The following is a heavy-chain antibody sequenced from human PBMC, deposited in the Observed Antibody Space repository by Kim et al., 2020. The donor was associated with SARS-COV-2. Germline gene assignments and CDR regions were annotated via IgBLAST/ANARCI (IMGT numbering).Heavy chain of an antibody. CDR3: ARDTGTGTPYYGMDV. V-gene: IGHV1-2*02. D-gene: IGHD1-1*01. Sequence: QKLQGRVTMTRDTSISTAYMELSRLRSDDTAVYYCARDTGTGTPYYGMDVWGQGTTVTVSS. J-gene: IGHJ6*02.